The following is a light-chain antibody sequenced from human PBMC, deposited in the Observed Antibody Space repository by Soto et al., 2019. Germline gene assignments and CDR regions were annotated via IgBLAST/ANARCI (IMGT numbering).Light chain of an antibody. J-gene: IGKJ2*01. CDR2: GAS. Sequence: ERVMTQSPATLSVSPGERATLSCWASQSVSSNFAWYQQKPGQAPRLLIHGASTRATGIPARFSGSGSGTEFTLTISSLQSEDFAVYYCQQYQNWPLFTFGQGTKVDIK. CDR1: QSVSSN. V-gene: IGKV3-15*01. CDR3: QQYQNWPLFT.